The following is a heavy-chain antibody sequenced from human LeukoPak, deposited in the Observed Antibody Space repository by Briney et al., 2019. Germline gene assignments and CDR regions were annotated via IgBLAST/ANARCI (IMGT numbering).Heavy chain of an antibody. D-gene: IGHD3-3*01. CDR2: ISSSSSYI. Sequence: PGGSLRLSCAASGFTFSSYSMNWVRQAPGKGLEWVSSISSSSSYIYYADSVKGRFTISRDNAKNSLYLQMNSLRAEDTAVYYCAKTLSPITIFGVVISGTRLADAFDIWGQGTMVTVSS. V-gene: IGHV3-21*04. J-gene: IGHJ3*02. CDR1: GFTFSSYS. CDR3: AKTLSPITIFGVVISGTRLADAFDI.